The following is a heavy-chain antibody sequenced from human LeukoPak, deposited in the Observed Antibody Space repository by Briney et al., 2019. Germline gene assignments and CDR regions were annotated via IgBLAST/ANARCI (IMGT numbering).Heavy chain of an antibody. CDR2: IYSGGST. CDR1: GFTFGDYN. J-gene: IGHJ4*02. Sequence: GGSLRLSCTASGFTFGDYNMSWVRQAPGKGLEWVSVIYSGGSTYYADSVKGRFTISRDNSKNTLYLQMNSLRAEDTAVYYCASGVDYGESIDYWGQGTLVTVSS. D-gene: IGHD4-17*01. CDR3: ASGVDYGESIDY. V-gene: IGHV3-53*01.